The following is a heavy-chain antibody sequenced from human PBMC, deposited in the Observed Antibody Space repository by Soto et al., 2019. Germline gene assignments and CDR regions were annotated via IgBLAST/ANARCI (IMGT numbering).Heavy chain of an antibody. J-gene: IGHJ4*02. Sequence: QVQLVQSGAEVKKPGSSVKVSCKASGGTFSSYAISWVRQAPGQGLEWMGGIIPIFGTANYAQKFQGRVTISADESTSTAYMELSSLRSEDTAVYYCRGSWYGGEYFDYWGQGTLVTVSS. V-gene: IGHV1-69*01. CDR1: GGTFSSYA. CDR2: IIPIFGTA. CDR3: RGSWYGGEYFDY. D-gene: IGHD6-13*01.